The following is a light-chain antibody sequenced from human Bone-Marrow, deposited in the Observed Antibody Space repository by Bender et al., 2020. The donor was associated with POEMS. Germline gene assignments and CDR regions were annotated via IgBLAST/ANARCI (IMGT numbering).Light chain of an antibody. J-gene: IGLJ1*01. CDR3: TSYEATNTWV. CDR1: KLGDKY. Sequence: SYELTQPPSVSVSPGQTATITCSGDKLGDKYVCWYQRKPGQSPMVVIYEDYKRPSGVPDRFSGSKSGNTASLTVSGLQAEDEADYYCTSYEATNTWVFGTGTKVTVL. CDR2: EDY. V-gene: IGLV3-1*01.